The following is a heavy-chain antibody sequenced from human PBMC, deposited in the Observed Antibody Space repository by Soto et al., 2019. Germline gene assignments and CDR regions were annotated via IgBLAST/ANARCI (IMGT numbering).Heavy chain of an antibody. Sequence: PSETLSLTCTVSGGAISSYYWSWIRQPPGKGLEWIGYIYYSGSTNYNPSLKSRVTISVDTSKNQFSLKLSSVTAADTAVYYCARDTYGEYEVGFDYWRQGNLVTVSS. J-gene: IGHJ4*02. D-gene: IGHD4-17*01. CDR1: GGAISSYY. CDR3: ARDTYGEYEVGFDY. CDR2: IYYSGST. V-gene: IGHV4-59*01.